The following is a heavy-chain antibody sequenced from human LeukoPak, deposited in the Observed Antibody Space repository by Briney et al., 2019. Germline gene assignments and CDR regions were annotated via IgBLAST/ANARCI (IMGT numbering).Heavy chain of an antibody. CDR3: TLRGTTVTSDAFDI. J-gene: IGHJ3*02. D-gene: IGHD4-17*01. CDR1: GFTFSNAW. CDR2: IKSKTDGGTT. Sequence: GGSLRLSCAASGFTFSNAWMSWVRQAPGKGLEWVGRIKSKTDGGTTDYAAPVKGRFTISRDDSKNTLYLQMNSLKTEDTAVYYCTLRGTTVTSDAFDIWGQGTMVTVSS. V-gene: IGHV3-15*01.